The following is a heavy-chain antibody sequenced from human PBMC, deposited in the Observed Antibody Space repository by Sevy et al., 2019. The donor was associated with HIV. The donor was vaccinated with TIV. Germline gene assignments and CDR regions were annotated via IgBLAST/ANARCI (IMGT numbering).Heavy chain of an antibody. CDR1: GFTFSSYS. Sequence: GGSLRLSCAASGFTFSSYSMNWVRQAPGKGLEWVSYISSSSSTIYYADSGKGGFTISRDNAKNSLYLQMNGLRDEDTAVYYCARDKWVTIFGVVNPWLDYWGQGTLVTVSS. D-gene: IGHD3-3*01. CDR2: ISSSSSTI. V-gene: IGHV3-48*02. J-gene: IGHJ4*02. CDR3: ARDKWVTIFGVVNPWLDY.